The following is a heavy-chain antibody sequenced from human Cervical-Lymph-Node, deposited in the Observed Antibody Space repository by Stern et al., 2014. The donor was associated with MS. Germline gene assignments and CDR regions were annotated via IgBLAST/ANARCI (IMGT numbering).Heavy chain of an antibody. CDR3: ARWAYSSGWYNWFDP. Sequence: QLQLQESGPGLVKPSETLSLTCTVSGGSISSSSYYWGWIRQPPGKGLEWIGSIYYSGSTYYNPSLKSRVTISVDTSKNPVSLKRSSVTAADTAVYYCARWAYSSGWYNWFDPWGQGTLVTVSS. D-gene: IGHD3-22*01. V-gene: IGHV4-39*01. CDR1: GGSISSSSYY. J-gene: IGHJ5*02. CDR2: IYYSGST.